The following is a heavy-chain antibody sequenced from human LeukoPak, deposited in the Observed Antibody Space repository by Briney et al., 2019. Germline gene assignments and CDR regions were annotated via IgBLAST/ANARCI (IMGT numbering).Heavy chain of an antibody. D-gene: IGHD3-9*01. Sequence: PGGSLRLSCLTSGFIFSSYAMHWVRQAPGKGLEWVAFISHDTFNRLYAESVKGRFTISRDNSKNTLYLQMSSLRAEDTAVYYCAKAGADRVLRHFDWSAWEWGQGTLVTVSS. J-gene: IGHJ4*02. CDR2: ISHDTFNR. V-gene: IGHV3-30-3*02. CDR1: GFIFSSYA. CDR3: AKAGADRVLRHFDWSAWE.